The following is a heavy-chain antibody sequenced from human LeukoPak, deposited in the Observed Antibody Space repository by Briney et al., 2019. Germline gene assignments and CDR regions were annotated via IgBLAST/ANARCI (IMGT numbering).Heavy chain of an antibody. CDR1: GYTFTSYD. CDR3: ARGVTTQHYYYYMDV. Sequence: ASVKVSCKASGYTFTSYDINWVRQATGQGLEWMGWMNPNSGNTGYAQKFQGRVTITRNTSISTAYMELSSLRSEDTAVYYCARGVTTQHYYYYMDVWGKGTTVTVSS. V-gene: IGHV1-8*03. CDR2: MNPNSGNT. J-gene: IGHJ6*03. D-gene: IGHD3-22*01.